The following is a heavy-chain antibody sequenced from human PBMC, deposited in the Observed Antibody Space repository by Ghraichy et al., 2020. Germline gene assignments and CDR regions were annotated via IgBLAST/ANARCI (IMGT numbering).Heavy chain of an antibody. J-gene: IGHJ4*02. CDR3: ARDTRYHGTYSTY. CDR1: GFTVSSNY. CDR2: IYIGGST. V-gene: IGHV3-53*01. D-gene: IGHD1-26*01. Sequence: GGSLRLSCAASGFTVSSNYMNWVRQAPGKGLEWVSVIYIGGSTDYADSVRGRCTISRDSSKNTVYLQMNSLRADDTAVYYCARDTRYHGTYSTYWGQGTLVTVSS.